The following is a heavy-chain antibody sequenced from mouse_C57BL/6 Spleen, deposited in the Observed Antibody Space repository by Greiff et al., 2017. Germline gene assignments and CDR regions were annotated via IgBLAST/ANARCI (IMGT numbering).Heavy chain of an antibody. CDR3: ARGFSNFWYFDV. CDR2: IDPSDSET. D-gene: IGHD2-5*01. J-gene: IGHJ1*03. Sequence: QVQLQQPGAELVRPGSSVKLSCKASGYTFTSYWMHWVKQRPIQGLEWIGNIDPSDSETHYNQKFKDKATLTVDKSSSTAYMQLSSLTSEDSAVYYGARGFSNFWYFDVWGTGTTVTVSS. CDR1: GYTFTSYW. V-gene: IGHV1-52*01.